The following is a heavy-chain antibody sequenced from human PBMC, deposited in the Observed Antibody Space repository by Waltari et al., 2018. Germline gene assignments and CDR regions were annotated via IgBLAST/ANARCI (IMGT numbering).Heavy chain of an antibody. J-gene: IGHJ5*02. D-gene: IGHD6-13*01. V-gene: IGHV3-30*02. CDR1: GFPFSSYG. CDR3: AKDQGSSSWYPWFDP. CDR2: IRYDGSNK. Sequence: QVQLVESGGGVVPPGGSLRLPCVASGFPFSSYGMHGVRQAPGKGLEWVAFIRYDGSNKYYADSVKGRFTISRDNSKNTLYLQMNSLRAEDTAVYYCAKDQGSSSWYPWFDPWGQGTLVTVSS.